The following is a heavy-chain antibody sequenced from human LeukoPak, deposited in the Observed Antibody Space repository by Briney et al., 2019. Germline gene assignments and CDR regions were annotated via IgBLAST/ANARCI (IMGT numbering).Heavy chain of an antibody. CDR3: AITGVLTGFDAFDI. J-gene: IGHJ3*02. D-gene: IGHD3-9*01. Sequence: PGGSLTLFCTASGFTFSSYWMHWVRQAPGKGLVWVSRINSDGSSTSYADSVKGRFTISRDNAKNTLYLQMNSLRAEDTAVYYCAITGVLTGFDAFDIWGQGTMVTVSS. CDR1: GFTFSSYW. V-gene: IGHV3-74*01. CDR2: INSDGSST.